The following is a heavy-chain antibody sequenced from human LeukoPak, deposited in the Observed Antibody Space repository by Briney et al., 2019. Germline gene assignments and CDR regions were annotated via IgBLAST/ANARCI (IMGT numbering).Heavy chain of an antibody. V-gene: IGHV3-48*03. CDR2: ISVNGGAM. CDR3: ARKTDRLGAVGRDRYFDL. J-gene: IGHJ2*01. Sequence: PGGSLRLSCTASGFTFRGYEMTWVRQAPGKGLEWMAYISVNGGAMHYADSVRGRFTTSRDDAKNSLYLHMNSLRVEDTAIYYCARKTDRLGAVGRDRYFDLWGRGTLITVSS. CDR1: GFTFRGYE. D-gene: IGHD6-13*01.